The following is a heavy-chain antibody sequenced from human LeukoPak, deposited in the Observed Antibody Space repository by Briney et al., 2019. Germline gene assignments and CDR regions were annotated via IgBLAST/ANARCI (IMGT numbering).Heavy chain of an antibody. CDR2: IKQDGSEK. Sequence: PGGSLRLSCAASGFTFSSYWMSWVRQAPGKGLEWVANIKQDGSEKYYVDSVKGRFTISRDNAKNSLYLQMNSLRAEDTAVYYCARVYYDYVWGSYRTSPPYYFDYWGQGTLVTVSS. CDR1: GFTFSSYW. CDR3: ARVYYDYVWGSYRTSPPYYFDY. D-gene: IGHD3-16*02. V-gene: IGHV3-7*01. J-gene: IGHJ4*02.